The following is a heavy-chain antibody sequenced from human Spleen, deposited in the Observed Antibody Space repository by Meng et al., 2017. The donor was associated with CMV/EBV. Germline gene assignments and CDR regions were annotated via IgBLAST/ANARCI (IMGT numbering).Heavy chain of an antibody. D-gene: IGHD2-2*01. V-gene: IGHV1-18*01. CDR2: ISAYNGNT. CDR3: ARLIPAARDFDY. J-gene: IGHJ4*02. CDR1: GYTFTSYG. Sequence: ASVKVSCKASGYTFTSYGISWVRQAPGQGLEWMGWISAYNGNTNYAQKFQGRVTMTRDTSISTAYMELSRLRSDDTAVYYCARLIPAARDFDYWGQGTLVTVS.